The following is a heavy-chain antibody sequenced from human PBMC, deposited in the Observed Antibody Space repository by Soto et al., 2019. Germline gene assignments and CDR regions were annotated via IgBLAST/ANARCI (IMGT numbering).Heavy chain of an antibody. CDR3: ARPHYYYDSSGYYN. Sequence: ASVKVSCKASGYTFTSYGISWVRQALGQGLEWMGWISAYNGNTNYAQKLQDRVTMTTDTSTSTAYMELRSLRSDGTAVYYCARPHYYYDSSGYYNWGQGTMVTVSS. V-gene: IGHV1-18*01. CDR2: ISAYNGNT. J-gene: IGHJ4*02. D-gene: IGHD3-22*01. CDR1: GYTFTSYG.